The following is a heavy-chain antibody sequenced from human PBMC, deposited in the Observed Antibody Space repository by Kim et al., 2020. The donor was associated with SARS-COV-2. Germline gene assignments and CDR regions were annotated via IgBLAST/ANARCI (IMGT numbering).Heavy chain of an antibody. Sequence: ASVKVSCKVSGYTLTELSMHWVRQAPGKGLEWMGGFDPEDGETIYAQKFQGRVTMTEDTSTDTAYMELSSLRSEDTAVYYCATSRTRSALIRPPRYSSSWYLYGLWGQGTLVTVSS. V-gene: IGHV1-24*01. CDR1: GYTLTELS. CDR2: FDPEDGET. CDR3: ATSRTRSALIRPPRYSSSWYLYGL. D-gene: IGHD6-13*01. J-gene: IGHJ4*02.